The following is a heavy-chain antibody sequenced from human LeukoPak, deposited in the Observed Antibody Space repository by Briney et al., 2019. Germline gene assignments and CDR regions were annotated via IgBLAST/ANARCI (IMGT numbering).Heavy chain of an antibody. CDR2: IYWDDDK. CDR3: AHKEYYALGSLGDSFDY. V-gene: IGHV2-5*02. Sequence: SGPTLVNPTQTLTLTCTFSGFSLSTSGVGVGWIRQPPGKALEWLAVIYWDDDKRHSPSLRSRLTITKDTSKNQVVLTMPNMDPVDTATYYCAHKEYYALGSLGDSFDYWGQGTLVTVSS. D-gene: IGHD3-10*01. CDR1: GFSLSTSGVG. J-gene: IGHJ4*02.